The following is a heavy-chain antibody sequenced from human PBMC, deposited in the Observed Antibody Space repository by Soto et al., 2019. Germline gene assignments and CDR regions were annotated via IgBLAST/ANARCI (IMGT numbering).Heavy chain of an antibody. Sequence: QVQLVQSGAEVKKPGSSVKVSCKAPGGTFSSYAISWVRQAPGQGFEWMGGIIPIFGTAKYAQKFQGRVTITADESTSTGYMELSSRRSEDTAVYYCTRSQGGSSSLDIYYYYYYGMDVWGQGTTVTVSS. D-gene: IGHD2-15*01. V-gene: IGHV1-69*01. J-gene: IGHJ6*02. CDR3: TRSQGGSSSLDIYYYYYYGMDV. CDR1: GGTFSSYA. CDR2: IIPIFGTA.